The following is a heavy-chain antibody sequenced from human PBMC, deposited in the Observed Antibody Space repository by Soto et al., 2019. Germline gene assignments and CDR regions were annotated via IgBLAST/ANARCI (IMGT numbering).Heavy chain of an antibody. Sequence: EVQLLESGGGLVQPGGSLRLSCAASGFTFSSYAMSWVRQAPGKGLEWVSAISGSAGRTYYADYVKGRFTISRDNSKNTLYLQMNSLRAEDTAVYYFAKDFLILVAGTYFDYWGQGTLVTVSS. V-gene: IGHV3-23*01. CDR2: ISGSAGRT. CDR1: GFTFSSYA. CDR3: AKDFLILVAGTYFDY. D-gene: IGHD6-19*01. J-gene: IGHJ4*02.